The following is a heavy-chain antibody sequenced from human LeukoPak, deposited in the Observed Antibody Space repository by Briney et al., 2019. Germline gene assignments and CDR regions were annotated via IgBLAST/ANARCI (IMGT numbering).Heavy chain of an antibody. CDR3: ARESNSGYYLSY. CDR2: IYSGGRT. J-gene: IGHJ4*02. Sequence: GGSLRLSCAASGFTVSSNYMSWVRQAPGKGLEWVSVIYSGGRTYYADSVKGRFTISRDDSKNTLYLQMNSLRAEDTAVYYCARESNSGYYLSYWGQGTLVTVSS. CDR1: GFTVSSNY. V-gene: IGHV3-66*01. D-gene: IGHD3-22*01.